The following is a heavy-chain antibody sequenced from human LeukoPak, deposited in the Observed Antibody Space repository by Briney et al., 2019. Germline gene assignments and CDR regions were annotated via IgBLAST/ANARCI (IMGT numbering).Heavy chain of an antibody. J-gene: IGHJ6*03. CDR2: ITSGSSYI. CDR1: GSTFSSYS. Sequence: GGSLRLSCAASGSTFSSYSINWVRHPPGKGLEWVSSITSGSSYIYYADSVKGRFTISRDNAKNSLYLQMNSLRAEDTAVYYCARDLAGYCSGGSCYTYYYYYYMDVWGKGTTVTVSS. CDR3: ARDLAGYCSGGSCYTYYYYYYMDV. V-gene: IGHV3-21*01. D-gene: IGHD2-15*01.